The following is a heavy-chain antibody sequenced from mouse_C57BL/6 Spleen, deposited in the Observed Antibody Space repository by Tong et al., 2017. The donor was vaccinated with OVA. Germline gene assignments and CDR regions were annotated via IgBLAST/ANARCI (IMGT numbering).Heavy chain of an antibody. V-gene: IGHV1-15*01. Sequence: VQLQESGAELVRPGASVTLSCKASGYTFTDYEMHWVKQTPVHGLEWIGAIDPETGGTAYNQKFKGKAILTADKSSSTAYMELSSLTSEDTAVYYCASDYYGSSYYWGQGTTLTVSS. J-gene: IGHJ2*01. CDR1: GYTFTDYE. CDR2: IDPETGGT. D-gene: IGHD1-1*01. CDR3: ASDYYGSSYY.